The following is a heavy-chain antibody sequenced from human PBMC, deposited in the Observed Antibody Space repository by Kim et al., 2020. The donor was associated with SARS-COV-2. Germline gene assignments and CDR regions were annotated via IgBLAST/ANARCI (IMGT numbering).Heavy chain of an antibody. J-gene: IGHJ6*02. CDR2: INGDGSST. CDR3: ARGNYHGMDV. Sequence: GGSLRLSCAASGFTFSSYWMHWVRQAPGKGLVWVSRINGDGSSTIYADSVKGRFTISRDNAKNTLYLQMNSLGAEDTALYYCARGNYHGMDVWGQGTTVT. CDR1: GFTFSSYW. V-gene: IGHV3-74*01.